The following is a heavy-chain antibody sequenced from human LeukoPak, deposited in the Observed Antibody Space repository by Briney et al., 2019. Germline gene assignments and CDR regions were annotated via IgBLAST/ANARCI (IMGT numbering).Heavy chain of an antibody. CDR2: IYTSGSL. Sequence: SETLSHTCTVSGGSISSYYWSWIRQTAGKGLEWIGRIYTSGSLNYNPSLKSRVTMSVDTSKNQFSLKLNSLTAADTAVYYCARDEVTTYSRYYYYYMDVWGKGTTVTVSS. J-gene: IGHJ6*03. D-gene: IGHD4-17*01. V-gene: IGHV4-4*07. CDR1: GGSISSYY. CDR3: ARDEVTTYSRYYYYYMDV.